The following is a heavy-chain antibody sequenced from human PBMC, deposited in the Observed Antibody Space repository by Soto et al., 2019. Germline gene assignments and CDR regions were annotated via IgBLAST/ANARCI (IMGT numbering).Heavy chain of an antibody. CDR1: GFTFSTFD. V-gene: IGHV3-13*01. CDR2: IGALSDT. Sequence: PGGSLRLSCAGSGFTFSTFDIHWVRQAPGKGLEWVSGIGALSDTFYAASVQGRFTISRQNAKNSVYLQMNSLRAGDTAVYYCARYCSSTSCYVYGPGSYWFDYWGQGTLVTVSS. D-gene: IGHD2-2*01. CDR3: ARYCSSTSCYVYGPGSYWFDY. J-gene: IGHJ4*02.